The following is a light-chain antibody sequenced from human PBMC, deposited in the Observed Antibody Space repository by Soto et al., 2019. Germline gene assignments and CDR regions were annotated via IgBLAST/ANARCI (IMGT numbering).Light chain of an antibody. Sequence: QSVLTQPPSVSGSPGQSVTFSCTGTSSDVGNYNYVSWYQQHPGKAPKLMIFDVTQRPSGVPDRFSGSKSGNTASLTISGLQAEDEADYYCCSYAHRSPPLYVFGTGTKLTVL. CDR1: SSDVGNYNY. J-gene: IGLJ1*01. CDR2: DVT. V-gene: IGLV2-11*01. CDR3: CSYAHRSPPLYV.